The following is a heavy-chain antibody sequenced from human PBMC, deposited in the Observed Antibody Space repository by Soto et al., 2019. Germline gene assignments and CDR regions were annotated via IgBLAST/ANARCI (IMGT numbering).Heavy chain of an antibody. Sequence: GASVKVSCQPSGCTFSGFYMHCVRQAPGQGLEWMGWINPNSGGTKSAEKFQGRVTMTRDTSISTAYMELSRLTSDDTAVYYCASAAVTGTAGLDFWGQGTQVTVSS. J-gene: IGHJ4*02. CDR1: GCTFSGFY. V-gene: IGHV1-2*02. CDR2: INPNSGGT. CDR3: ASAAVTGTAGLDF. D-gene: IGHD6-19*01.